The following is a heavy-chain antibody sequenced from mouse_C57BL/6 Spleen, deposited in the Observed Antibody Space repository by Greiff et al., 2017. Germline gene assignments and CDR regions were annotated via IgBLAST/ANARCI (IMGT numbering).Heavy chain of an antibody. D-gene: IGHD1-1*01. CDR2: IDPSDSYT. V-gene: IGHV1-59*01. J-gene: IGHJ3*01. CDR1: GYTFTSYW. CDR3: AYYGSSLSWFAY. Sequence: QVQLQQPGAELVRPGTSVKLSCKASGYTFTSYWMHWVKQRPGQGLEWIGVIDPSDSYTKYNQKFKGKATLTVDTSSSTAYMQLSLLTSEDSAVYYCAYYGSSLSWFAYWVQGTLVTVSA.